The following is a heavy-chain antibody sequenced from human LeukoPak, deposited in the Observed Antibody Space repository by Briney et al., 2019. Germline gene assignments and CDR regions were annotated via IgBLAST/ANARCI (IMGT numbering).Heavy chain of an antibody. CDR1: GGSISRSSYY. CDR2: IYTSGST. D-gene: IGHD3-22*01. J-gene: IGHJ4*02. V-gene: IGHV4-61*02. Sequence: PSETLSLTCSVSGGSISRSSYYWGWIRQPAGKGLEWIGRIYTSGSTNYNPSLKSRVTISGDTSKNQFSLRLSSVTAADTAVYYCARASYSYDINGWVPFDYWGQGTLVTVSS. CDR3: ARASYSYDINGWVPFDY.